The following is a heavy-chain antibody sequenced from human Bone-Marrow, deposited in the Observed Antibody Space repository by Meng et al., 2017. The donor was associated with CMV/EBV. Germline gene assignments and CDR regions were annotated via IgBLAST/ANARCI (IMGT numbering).Heavy chain of an antibody. J-gene: IGHJ4*02. Sequence: SGWTFNTYAMNWVSQAPGKGLEWVSAISGSGGSTYYADSVKGRFTFSRDNSKNTLYLQMSSLRAEDTAVYYCAKGGYYYDSSGFVYWRQGTLVTVSS. CDR3: AKGGYYYDSSGFVY. V-gene: IGHV3-23*01. D-gene: IGHD3-22*01. CDR1: GWTFNTYA. CDR2: ISGSGGST.